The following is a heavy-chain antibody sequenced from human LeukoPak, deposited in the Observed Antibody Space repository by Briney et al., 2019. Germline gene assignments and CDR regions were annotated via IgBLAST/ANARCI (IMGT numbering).Heavy chain of an antibody. CDR1: GGSISSGGYY. Sequence: SETLSLTCTVSGGSISSGGYYWSWIRQHPGKGLEWIGYIYYSGSTYYNPSLKSRVTISVDTSKNQFSLQLTSVTAADTAVYYCARGSPYYATDVWGQGTTVTVSS. J-gene: IGHJ6*02. V-gene: IGHV4-31*03. CDR2: IYYSGST. CDR3: ARGSPYYATDV.